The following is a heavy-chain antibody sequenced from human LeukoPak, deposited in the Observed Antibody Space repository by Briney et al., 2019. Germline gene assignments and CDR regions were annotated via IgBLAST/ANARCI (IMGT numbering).Heavy chain of an antibody. CDR1: GYSISSSNW. J-gene: IGHJ3*02. CDR3: ATTGSRYYYGSGSYSPGDAFDI. CDR2: IYYSGST. V-gene: IGHV4-28*01. D-gene: IGHD3-10*01. Sequence: SETLSLTCAVSGYSISSSNWWGWIRQPPGKGLEWIGYIYYSGSTYYNPSLKSRVTMSVDTSKNQFSLKLSYVTAVDTAVYYCATTGSRYYYGSGSYSPGDAFDIWGQGTMVTVSS.